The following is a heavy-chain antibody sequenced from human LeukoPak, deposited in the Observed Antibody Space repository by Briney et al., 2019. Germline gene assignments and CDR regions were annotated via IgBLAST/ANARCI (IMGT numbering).Heavy chain of an antibody. D-gene: IGHD2-15*01. J-gene: IGHJ5*02. V-gene: IGHV1-69*05. CDR3: ATVIYCSGGSCFWRHWFDP. CDR2: IIPIFGTA. CDR1: GGTFSSYA. Sequence: GASVKVSCKASGGTFSSYAISWVRQAPGQGLEWMGGIIPIFGTANYAQKFQGRVTITTDESTSTAYMELSSLRSDDTAVYFCATVIYCSGGSCFWRHWFDPWGQGTLVTVSS.